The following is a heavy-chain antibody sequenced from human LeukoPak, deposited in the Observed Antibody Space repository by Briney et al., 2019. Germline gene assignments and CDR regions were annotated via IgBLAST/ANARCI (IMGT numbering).Heavy chain of an antibody. D-gene: IGHD6-19*01. CDR1: GFTFSSYA. CDR3: SKLTGITVAGIAFDI. Sequence: GGSLRLSCAASGFTFSSYAMSWVRQAPGKGLEWVSVISGSADTTYYADSVKGRFTISRDNSIHTLYLQMNSLRAEDTAVYYCSKLTGITVAGIAFDIWGQGTMVTVSS. V-gene: IGHV3-23*01. CDR2: ISGSADTT. J-gene: IGHJ3*02.